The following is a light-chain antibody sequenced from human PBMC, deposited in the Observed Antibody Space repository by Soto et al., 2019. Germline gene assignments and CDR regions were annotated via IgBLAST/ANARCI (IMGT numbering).Light chain of an antibody. CDR3: AAWDASLGGFHV. CDR1: RSSVGSNT. V-gene: IGLV1-44*01. Sequence: QSVQRHPPSASWTPGQRVTISCSGSRSSVGSNTVNWYQHLPGTAPKLLIYSNNHRPSGVPDRFSASKAGASASLAISGLQSEDEGDYYCAAWDASLGGFHVFGSGTKVTAL. J-gene: IGLJ1*01. CDR2: SNN.